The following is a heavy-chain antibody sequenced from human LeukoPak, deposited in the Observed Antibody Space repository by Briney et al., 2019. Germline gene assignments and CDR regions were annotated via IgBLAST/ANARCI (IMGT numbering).Heavy chain of an antibody. V-gene: IGHV4-38-2*02. CDR1: GYSISSGDY. D-gene: IGHD2-15*01. J-gene: IGHJ6*03. CDR3: AREDSVSYYMDV. CDR2: IYHSGST. Sequence: SETLSLTCTVSGYSISSGDYWGWIRQPPGKGLEWIGSIYHSGSTYYNPSLKSRVTISVDTSKNQFSLKLSSVTAADTAVYYCAREDSVSYYMDVWGKGTTVTVSS.